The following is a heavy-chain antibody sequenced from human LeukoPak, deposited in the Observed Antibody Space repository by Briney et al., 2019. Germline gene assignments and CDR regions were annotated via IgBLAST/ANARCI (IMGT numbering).Heavy chain of an antibody. V-gene: IGHV3-21*01. CDR2: ISSSSSYI. CDR3: AREDIVVVPAAMTEEDYYYYGMDV. Sequence: PGGSLRLSCAASRLTFSSDSMNSVRQAPGKGLEWVSSISSSSSYIYYADSVKSRFTISRDNAKNSLYLQMNSLRAEDTAVYYCAREDIVVVPAAMTEEDYYYYGMDVWGQGTTVTVSS. J-gene: IGHJ6*02. D-gene: IGHD2-2*01. CDR1: RLTFSSDS.